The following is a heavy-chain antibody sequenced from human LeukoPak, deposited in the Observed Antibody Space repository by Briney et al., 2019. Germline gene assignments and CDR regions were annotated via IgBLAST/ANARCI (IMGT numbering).Heavy chain of an antibody. CDR2: INAYNGNT. Sequence: ASVIVSCKASGYTFSSYGITWVRQAPGQGLEWTGWINAYNGNTNYAQNVQGRVTMTTDTSTSTAYMELRSLRSDDTAVYYCARTHCDTTSCLVIDYWGQGTLVTVSS. J-gene: IGHJ4*02. D-gene: IGHD2-2*01. V-gene: IGHV1-18*01. CDR3: ARTHCDTTSCLVIDY. CDR1: GYTFSSYG.